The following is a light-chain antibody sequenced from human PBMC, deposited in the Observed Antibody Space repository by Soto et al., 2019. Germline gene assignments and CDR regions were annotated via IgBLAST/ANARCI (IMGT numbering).Light chain of an antibody. Sequence: DIVMTQSPDSLAVSLGERATINCKSSQSVLYSSNNKNYLAWYQQKPGQPPKLLIYWASTRESGVPDRFSGSGSVTDFTLPISSLQAEDVAGYYCQQYFSTPPYSFGQGTKLEIK. CDR2: WAS. V-gene: IGKV4-1*01. CDR3: QQYFSTPPYS. J-gene: IGKJ2*03. CDR1: QSVLYSSNNKNY.